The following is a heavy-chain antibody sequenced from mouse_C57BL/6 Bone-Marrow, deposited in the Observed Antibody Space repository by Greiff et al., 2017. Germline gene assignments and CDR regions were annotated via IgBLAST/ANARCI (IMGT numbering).Heavy chain of an antibody. CDR3: TSGDSNYESKMDY. CDR2: ISSGGDYI. CDR1: GFTFSSYA. V-gene: IGHV5-9-1*02. D-gene: IGHD2-5*01. Sequence: EVKVVESGEGLVKPGGSLKLSCAASGFTFSSYAMSWVRQTPEKRLEWVAYISSGGDYIYYADTVKGRFTISRDNARNTLYLQMSSLKSENTAMXDGTSGDSNYESKMDYWGQGTSVTVSS. J-gene: IGHJ4*01.